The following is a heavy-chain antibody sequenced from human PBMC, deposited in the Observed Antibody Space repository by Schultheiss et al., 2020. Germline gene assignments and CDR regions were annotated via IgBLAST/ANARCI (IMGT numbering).Heavy chain of an antibody. D-gene: IGHD2-2*01. V-gene: IGHV1-69*13. J-gene: IGHJ6*02. Sequence: SVKVSCKASGYTFTGYYMHWVRQAPGQGLEWMGGIIPIFGTANYAQKFQGRVTITADESTSTAYMELSSLRSEDTAVYYCARDGGREDIVVVPAASLDVWGQGTTVNVYS. CDR1: GYTFTGYY. CDR2: IIPIFGTA. CDR3: ARDGGREDIVVVPAASLDV.